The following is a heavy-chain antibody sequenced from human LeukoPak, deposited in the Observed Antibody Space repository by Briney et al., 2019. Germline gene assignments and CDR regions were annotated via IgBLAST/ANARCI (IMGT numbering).Heavy chain of an antibody. CDR1: GYSISSSYY. Sequence: SETLSLTCTVSGYSISSSYYWGWIRQPPGKGLEWIGSIYYSGSTYYNPSLKSRVTISVDTSKNQFSLKLSSVTAADTAVYYCARVYRGYFDYWGQGTLVTVSS. D-gene: IGHD1-14*01. J-gene: IGHJ4*02. V-gene: IGHV4-38-2*02. CDR2: IYYSGST. CDR3: ARVYRGYFDY.